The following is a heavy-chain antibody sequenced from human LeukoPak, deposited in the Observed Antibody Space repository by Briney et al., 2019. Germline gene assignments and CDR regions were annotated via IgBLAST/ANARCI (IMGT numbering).Heavy chain of an antibody. CDR3: ARARPGSGEFDY. CDR2: IYSGGST. V-gene: IGHV3-66*01. D-gene: IGHD7-27*01. J-gene: IGHJ4*02. Sequence: GGSLRLSCAASGLTVSSSYMSWVRQAPGKGLEWVSFIYSGGSTYYADSAKGRFTISRDNSKNTLYLQMNSLRAEDTAVYYCARARPGSGEFDYWGQGTLVTVSS. CDR1: GLTVSSSY.